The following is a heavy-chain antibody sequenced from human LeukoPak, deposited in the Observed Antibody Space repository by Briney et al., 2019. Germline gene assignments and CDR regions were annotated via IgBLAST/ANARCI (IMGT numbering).Heavy chain of an antibody. CDR1: GGSISSSSYY. CDR2: IYYSGST. CDR3: ASYSSSWYTDY. V-gene: IGHV4-39*01. D-gene: IGHD6-13*01. Sequence: SETLSLTCTVSGGSISSSSYYWGWIRQPPGKGLEWIGSIYYSGSTYYNPSLKSRVTISVDTSKNQFSLKLSSVTAADTAVYYCASYSSSWYTDYWGRGTLVTVSS. J-gene: IGHJ4*02.